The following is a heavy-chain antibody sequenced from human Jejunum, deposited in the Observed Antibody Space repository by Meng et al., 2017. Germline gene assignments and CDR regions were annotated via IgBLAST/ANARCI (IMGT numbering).Heavy chain of an antibody. CDR3: ARGAVMATTYYFEY. V-gene: IGHV1-69*01. CDR2: IIPIFGPT. Sequence: VQLVQSGAGVKKPGSSVNVACKASGGTFSSDAMSWVRQAPGQGLEWMGGIIPIFGPTNYAQKFQGRLTITADESTSTAYMELSGLRSEDTALYYCARGAVMATTYYFEYWGQGSLVTVSS. D-gene: IGHD1-26*01. CDR1: GGTFSSDA. J-gene: IGHJ4*02.